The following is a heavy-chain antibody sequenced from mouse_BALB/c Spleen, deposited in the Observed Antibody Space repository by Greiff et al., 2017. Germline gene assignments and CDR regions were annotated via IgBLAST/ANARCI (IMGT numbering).Heavy chain of an antibody. CDR3: ARSWDSLFAY. V-gene: IGHV1-69*02. D-gene: IGHD4-1*01. CDR1: GYTFTSYW. CDR2: IDPSDSYT. J-gene: IGHJ3*01. Sequence: QVQLKQPGAELVKPGASVKLSCKASGYTFTSYWMHWVKQRPGQGLEWIGEIDPSDSYTNYNQKFKGKATLTVDKSSSTAYMQLSSLTSEDSAVYYCARSWDSLFAYWGQGTLVTVSA.